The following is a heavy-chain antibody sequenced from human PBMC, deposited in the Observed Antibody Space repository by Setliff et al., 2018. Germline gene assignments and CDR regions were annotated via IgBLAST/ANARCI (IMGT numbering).Heavy chain of an antibody. CDR1: GGFASSFY. J-gene: IGHJ5*02. Sequence: TLSLTCTISGGFASSFYWSWIRQAPGKGLEWIGYVDHSGSTNFSPSLKSRGTISVDTSKTQVSLTLTSVTAADTAVYYCARDYQGGWFDPWGPGTLVTVSS. CDR3: ARDYQGGWFDP. V-gene: IGHV4-59*02. CDR2: VDHSGST. D-gene: IGHD3-16*01.